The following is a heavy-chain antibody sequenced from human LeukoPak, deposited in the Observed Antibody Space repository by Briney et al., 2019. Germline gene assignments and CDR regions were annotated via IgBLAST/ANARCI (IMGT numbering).Heavy chain of an antibody. V-gene: IGHV3-30*02. Sequence: GGSLRLSCAASGFTFSSYGMHWVRQAPGKGLEWVAFIRYDGSNKYYADSVKGRFTISRDNSKNTLYLQMNSLRAEDTAVYYCARDKDITLTYYFDYWGQGTLVTVSS. J-gene: IGHJ4*02. CDR1: GFTFSSYG. CDR2: IRYDGSNK. CDR3: ARDKDITLTYYFDY. D-gene: IGHD2-15*01.